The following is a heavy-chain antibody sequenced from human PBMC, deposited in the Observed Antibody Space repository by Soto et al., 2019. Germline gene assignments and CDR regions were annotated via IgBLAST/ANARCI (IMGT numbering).Heavy chain of an antibody. D-gene: IGHD3-16*01. V-gene: IGHV3-30-3*01. J-gene: IGHJ4*02. CDR1: GFTFSSYA. Sequence: GGSLRLSCAASGFTFSSYAMHWVRQAPGKGLEWVAVISYDGSNKYYADSAKGRFTISRDNSKNTLYLQMNSLRAEDTAVYYCARGGTRYLSYFDYWGQGTLVTVSS. CDR3: ARGGTRYLSYFDY. CDR2: ISYDGSNK.